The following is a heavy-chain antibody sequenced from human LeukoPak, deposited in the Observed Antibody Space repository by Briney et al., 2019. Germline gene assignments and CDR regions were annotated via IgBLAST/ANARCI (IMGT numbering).Heavy chain of an antibody. J-gene: IGHJ6*03. Sequence: SEKVSCKASGGTFSSYAISWVRQAPGQGLEWMGGIIPIFGTANYAQKFQGRVTITTDQSTSTAYMELSSLRSEDTAVYYCASGGIAARPMGSTKDYYYYYMDVWGKGTTVTVSS. CDR3: ASGGIAARPMGSTKDYYYYYMDV. CDR1: GGTFSSYA. V-gene: IGHV1-69*05. CDR2: IIPIFGTA. D-gene: IGHD6-6*01.